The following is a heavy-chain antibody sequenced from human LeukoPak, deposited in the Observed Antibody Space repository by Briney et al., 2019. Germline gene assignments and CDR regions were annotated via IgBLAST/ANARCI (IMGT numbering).Heavy chain of an antibody. D-gene: IGHD3-22*01. Sequence: SETLSLTCTVSGGSIRTYYWSWIRQPPGKGLEWIGYIYDSESTNYNPSLKSRVTISIRTSKNQFSLNLTSVTPADTAVYYCARGTKFSAYYYDSSGYYWFESWGQGTLVTVSS. CDR1: GGSIRTYY. CDR3: ARGTKFSAYYYDSSGYYWFES. V-gene: IGHV4-59*01. J-gene: IGHJ5*01. CDR2: IYDSEST.